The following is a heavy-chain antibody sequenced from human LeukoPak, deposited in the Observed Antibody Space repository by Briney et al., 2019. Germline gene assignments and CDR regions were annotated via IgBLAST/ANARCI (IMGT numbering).Heavy chain of an antibody. J-gene: IGHJ3*02. D-gene: IGHD5-18*01. Sequence: ASVKVSCKASGYTFTGYYMHWVRQAPGQGLEWMGRINPNSGGTNYAQKFQGRVTMTRDTSISTAYMELSRLRSDDTAVYYCAKEVDTAMVFPFYIWGQGTMVTVSS. CDR1: GYTFTGYY. CDR2: INPNSGGT. CDR3: AKEVDTAMVFPFYI. V-gene: IGHV1-2*06.